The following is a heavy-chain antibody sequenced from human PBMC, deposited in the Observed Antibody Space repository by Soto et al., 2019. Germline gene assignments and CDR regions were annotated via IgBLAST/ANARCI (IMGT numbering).Heavy chain of an antibody. J-gene: IGHJ6*02. CDR1: RGSMRPYY. CDR3: ARDGYCVSSSCSFLPDV. V-gene: IGHV4-59*12. CDR2: VYHSGRT. D-gene: IGHD2-2*03. Sequence: SETLSLTCTVSRGSMRPYYWSWIRQPPGKGLEWIGYVYHSGRTTYSPSVKSRVTISVDTSKNQFALRLNSVTAADTAVYYCARDGYCVSSSCSFLPDVWGQGTTVTVSS.